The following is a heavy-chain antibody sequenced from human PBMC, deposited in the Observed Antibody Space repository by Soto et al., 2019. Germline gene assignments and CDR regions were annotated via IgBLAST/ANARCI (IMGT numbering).Heavy chain of an antibody. D-gene: IGHD1-1*01. CDR1: GFTFSSYG. V-gene: IGHV3-33*01. Sequence: GSLRLSCAASGFTFSSYGMHWVRQAPGKGLEWVAVIWYDGSNKYYADSVKGRFTISRDNSKNTLYLQMNSLRAEDTAVYYCARDHPTPEYYFDYWGQGTLVTVSS. CDR3: ARDHPTPEYYFDY. CDR2: IWYDGSNK. J-gene: IGHJ4*02.